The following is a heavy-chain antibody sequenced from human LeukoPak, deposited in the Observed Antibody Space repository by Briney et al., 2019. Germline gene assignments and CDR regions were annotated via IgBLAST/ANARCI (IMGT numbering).Heavy chain of an antibody. V-gene: IGHV3-13*01. CDR1: GFTVSSYA. CDR3: ARHSGSYDAPDY. D-gene: IGHD1-26*01. Sequence: GGSLRLSCAASGFTVSSYAMHWVRQPIGKGLEWVSALGIAGDTFYPGSVKGRFTISRDNSKNTLYLQMNSLRAEDTAVYYCARHSGSYDAPDYWGQGTLVTVSS. J-gene: IGHJ4*02. CDR2: LGIAGDT.